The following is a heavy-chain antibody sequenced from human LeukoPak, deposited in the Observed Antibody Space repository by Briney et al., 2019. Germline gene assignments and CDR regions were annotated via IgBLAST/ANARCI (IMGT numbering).Heavy chain of an antibody. J-gene: IGHJ3*02. Sequence: ASVKVSCKASGYTFSDYHMQWVRQAPGQGLEWMGWINPKTGVTRYAQKFQGRVTMTSDTSINTAYMELSRLRSDDTAVYYCAKCRTPWSGYCDAFDIWGQGTVVTVSS. CDR3: AKCRTPWSGYCDAFDI. V-gene: IGHV1-2*02. CDR2: INPKTGVT. CDR1: GYTFSDYH. D-gene: IGHD3-3*01.